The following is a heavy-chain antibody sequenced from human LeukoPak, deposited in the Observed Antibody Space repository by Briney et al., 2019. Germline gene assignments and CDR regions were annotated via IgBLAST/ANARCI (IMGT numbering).Heavy chain of an antibody. V-gene: IGHV4-34*01. CDR1: GGCFSGYY. CDR2: INHSGST. J-gene: IGHJ4*02. CDR3: AIGLTGYSSGSDDY. Sequence: SETLFLTCSVYGGCFSGYYWTWIRQPPGKGLEWIGEINHSGSTNYNPSLKSRVTISVDTSKNQFSLKLSSVTAADTAVYYCAIGLTGYSSGSDDYWGQGTLVTVSS. D-gene: IGHD6-19*01.